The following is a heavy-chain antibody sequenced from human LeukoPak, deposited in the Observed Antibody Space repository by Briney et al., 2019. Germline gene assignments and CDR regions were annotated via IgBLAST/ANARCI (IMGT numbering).Heavy chain of an antibody. CDR1: GYSFTTYK. J-gene: IGHJ4*02. CDR2: ISGSGGST. Sequence: GESLKISCKASGYSFTTYKIGWVRQVPGKGLEWVSGISGSGGSTYYADSVKGRFTISRDNSKNALYLQMNSLRAEDTAVYYCAKGKLDPFDYWGQGTLVTVSS. V-gene: IGHV3-23*01. D-gene: IGHD1-1*01. CDR3: AKGKLDPFDY.